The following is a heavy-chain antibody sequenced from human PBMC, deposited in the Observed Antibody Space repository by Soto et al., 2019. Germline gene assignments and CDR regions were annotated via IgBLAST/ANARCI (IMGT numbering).Heavy chain of an antibody. CDR2: INLSGSP. CDR1: GGSFSGYY. V-gene: IGHV4-34*01. D-gene: IGHD3-10*01. Sequence: SETLSLTCDVYGGSFSGYYWGWVRQAPGKGLEWIVDINLSGSPNYNPSLQSRVSVSLDSSKTHFSLKLSSVTAADTAVYYCATFPPEGRTATPRGDDAFDLWGQGTLVTVS. J-gene: IGHJ3*01. CDR3: ATFPPEGRTATPRGDDAFDL.